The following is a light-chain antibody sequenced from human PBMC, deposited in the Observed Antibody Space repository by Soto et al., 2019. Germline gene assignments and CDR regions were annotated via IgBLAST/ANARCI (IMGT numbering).Light chain of an antibody. CDR1: QSVSTNS. V-gene: IGKV3-20*01. J-gene: IGKJ4*01. CDR3: QQFTTSSAT. Sequence: EIVLPQSPGTLSLSPGERATLSCRASQSVSTNSLAWYQQKPGQAPRLLIYGASSRATGIPDRFSGSGSGTDFTLTISRLEPEDFAVYYCQQFTTSSATFGGGTRVEIK. CDR2: GAS.